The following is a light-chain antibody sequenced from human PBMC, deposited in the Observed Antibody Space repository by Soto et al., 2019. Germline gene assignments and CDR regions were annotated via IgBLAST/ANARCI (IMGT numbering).Light chain of an antibody. V-gene: IGKV3-20*01. CDR3: QQSPGT. CDR1: QSVNSSY. J-gene: IGKJ1*01. Sequence: MVLTQSPGNLSLSPGERATLSCRASQSVNSSYLAWYQQKPGQAPRLVIYGAFTRATGIPDRFIGSGSGTDFSLTISRLEPEDFAVYYCQQSPGTFGQGTKVEIK. CDR2: GAF.